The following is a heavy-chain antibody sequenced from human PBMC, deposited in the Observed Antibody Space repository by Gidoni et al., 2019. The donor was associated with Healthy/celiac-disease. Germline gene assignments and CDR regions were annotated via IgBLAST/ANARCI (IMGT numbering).Heavy chain of an antibody. D-gene: IGHD2-8*01. Sequence: RVTISVDTSKNQFSLKLSSVTAADTAVYYCARLQALYDEAFDIWGQGTMVTVSS. V-gene: IGHV4-39*01. CDR3: ARLQALYDEAFDI. J-gene: IGHJ3*02.